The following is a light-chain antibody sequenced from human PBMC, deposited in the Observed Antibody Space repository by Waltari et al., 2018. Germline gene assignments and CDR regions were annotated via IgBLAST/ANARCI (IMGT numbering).Light chain of an antibody. CDR3: SSYAGSNNWV. V-gene: IGLV2-8*01. J-gene: IGLJ3*02. CDR2: EVS. Sequence: QSALTQPPSASGSPGQSVTISCTGTSSDVGGYNYVSWYQQHPDKAPKLMIYEVSKRPSGVPDRFSGSKSGNTASLTVSGLQPEDEADYYCSSYAGSNNWVLGGGTKLTVL. CDR1: SSDVGGYNY.